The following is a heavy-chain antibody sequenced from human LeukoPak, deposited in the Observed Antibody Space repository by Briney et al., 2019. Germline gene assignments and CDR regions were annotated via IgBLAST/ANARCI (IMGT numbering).Heavy chain of an antibody. CDR3: ARGPDYDILTGYIYYFDY. D-gene: IGHD3-9*01. V-gene: IGHV4-4*02. CDR2: IYHSGST. Sequence: SETLSLTCAVSGGSISSSNWWSWVRQPPGKGLEWIGEIYHSGSTNYNPSLKSRVTISVDKSKNQFSLKLSSVTAADTAVYYCARGPDYDILTGYIYYFDYWGQGTLVTVSS. J-gene: IGHJ4*02. CDR1: GGSISSSNW.